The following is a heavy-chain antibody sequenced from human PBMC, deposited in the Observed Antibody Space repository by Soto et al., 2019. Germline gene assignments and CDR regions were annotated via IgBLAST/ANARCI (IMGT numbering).Heavy chain of an antibody. D-gene: IGHD2-15*01. Sequence: SETLFLTCTVSGISVSTSDYYWGWVRQPPGKGLDWIGNIYYSGSTFYNPSLRSRVTLSVDTSKNQFSLRLNSVTAADTAVYFCAGFVVPASRNSDFDYWGQGTLVTVSS. CDR1: GISVSTSDYY. V-gene: IGHV4-39*01. CDR3: AGFVVPASRNSDFDY. CDR2: IYYSGST. J-gene: IGHJ4*02.